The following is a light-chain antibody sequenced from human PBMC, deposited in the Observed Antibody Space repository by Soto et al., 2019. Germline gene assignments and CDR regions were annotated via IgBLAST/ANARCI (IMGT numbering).Light chain of an antibody. CDR2: EVS. V-gene: IGLV2-8*01. CDR1: SSDVGGYNY. CDR3: SSYAGSINLRV. Sequence: QSALTQPPSASGSPGQSVTISCTGTSSDVGGYNYVSWYQQHPGKAPKLMIYEVSKRPSGVPDRFSGSKSDNTASLTVSGLQAEDEADYYCSSYAGSINLRVFGSGTKVTVL. J-gene: IGLJ1*01.